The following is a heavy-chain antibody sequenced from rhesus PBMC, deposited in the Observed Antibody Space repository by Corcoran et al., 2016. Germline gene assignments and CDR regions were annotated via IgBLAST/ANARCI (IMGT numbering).Heavy chain of an antibody. D-gene: IGHD1-44*02. CDR2: IPGGGVTG. CDR3: ARWSYGGGMDHFDY. J-gene: IGHJ4*01. CDR1: GGSISSAW. Sequence: QLQIQESGPGLVKPSETLSLICTVSGGSISSAWWSWIRQPPGKGLGLIGRIPGGGVTGNYNPYVASRVTISVDTSKNQLSLKMNSVTAADTAVYYCARWSYGGGMDHFDYWGRGVLVTVSS. V-gene: IGHV4-173*01.